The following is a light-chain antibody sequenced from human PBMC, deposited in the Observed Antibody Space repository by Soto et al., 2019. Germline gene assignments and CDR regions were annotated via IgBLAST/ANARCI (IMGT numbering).Light chain of an antibody. CDR3: GAWDALLSAYV. J-gene: IGLJ1*01. CDR2: DDN. Sequence: QSALTQPPSVSAAPEQMVTISCSGRSSNIGNNFVSWYQQLPGTVPKLLIYDDNKRPSGIPDRFSGSKSGTSATLVITGLQTGDEADYYCGAWDALLSAYVFGGGTKVTVL. V-gene: IGLV1-51*01. CDR1: SSNIGNNF.